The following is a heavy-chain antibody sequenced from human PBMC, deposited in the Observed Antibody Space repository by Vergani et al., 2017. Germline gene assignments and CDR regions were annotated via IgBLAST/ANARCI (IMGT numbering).Heavy chain of an antibody. CDR1: GGTFSSYA. CDR3: ARAYYDILTGYNNWFDP. D-gene: IGHD3-9*01. J-gene: IGHJ5*02. Sequence: QVQLVQSGAEVKKPGSSVKVSCKASGGTFSSYAISWVRQAPGQGLEWMGIINPSGGSTSYAQKFQGRVTMTRDTSTSTVYMELSSLRSEDTAVYYCARAYYDILTGYNNWFDPWGQGTLVTVSS. V-gene: IGHV1-46*01. CDR2: INPSGGST.